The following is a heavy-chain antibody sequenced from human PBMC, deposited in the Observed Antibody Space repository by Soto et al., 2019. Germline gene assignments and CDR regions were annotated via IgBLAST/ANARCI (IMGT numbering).Heavy chain of an antibody. CDR2: ISYDGSNK. Sequence: QVQLVESGGGVVQPGRSLILSCAASGFTISTYAMHWVRQAPGKGLEWVAVISYDGSNKYYADSVKGRFTISRDNSKNTLYLQMNSLRAEDTAVYYCARRYKDGRRDCVSTSCLFDPWGQGTLVTVSS. CDR1: GFTISTYA. D-gene: IGHD2-2*01. V-gene: IGHV3-30-3*01. J-gene: IGHJ5*02. CDR3: ARRYKDGRRDCVSTSCLFDP.